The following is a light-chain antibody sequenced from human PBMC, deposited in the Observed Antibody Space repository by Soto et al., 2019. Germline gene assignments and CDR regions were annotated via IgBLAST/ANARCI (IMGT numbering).Light chain of an antibody. Sequence: DIHMTQSASTLSASVGDRVTITCRASQSISSWLAWYQQKPGKAPKLLIYKASSLQIGVPSRFSGSRSGTEFTLTISSLQPEDSATYYCRQHNSFPITFGQRTRLEIK. CDR3: RQHNSFPIT. CDR2: KAS. J-gene: IGKJ5*01. CDR1: QSISSW. V-gene: IGKV1-5*03.